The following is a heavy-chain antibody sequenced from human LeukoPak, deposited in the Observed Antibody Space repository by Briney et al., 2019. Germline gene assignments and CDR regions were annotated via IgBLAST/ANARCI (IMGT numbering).Heavy chain of an antibody. CDR3: AKGVVAATRPYYYGMDV. D-gene: IGHD2-15*01. Sequence: GRSLRLSCAASGFTFDDYAVHWVRQAPGKGLEWVSGISWNSGSIGYADSVKGRFTISRDNAKNSLYLQMNSLRAEDTALYYCAKGVVAATRPYYYGMDVWGQGTTVTVSS. CDR1: GFTFDDYA. V-gene: IGHV3-9*01. J-gene: IGHJ6*02. CDR2: ISWNSGSI.